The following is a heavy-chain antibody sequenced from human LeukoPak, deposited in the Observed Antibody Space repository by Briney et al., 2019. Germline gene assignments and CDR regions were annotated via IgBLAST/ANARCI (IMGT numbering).Heavy chain of an antibody. J-gene: IGHJ6*02. CDR3: ARPHPRTVFGVFSYYYGMDV. D-gene: IGHD3-3*01. CDR1: GFTSVNYA. V-gene: IGHV3-21*01. CDR2: ISSSSTYI. Sequence: PGGSLRLSCAATGFTSVNYAMSWVRQAPGKGLEWVSSISSSSTYIYYADSVKGRFTISRDNAKKSLYLQMNSLRAEDTAVYYCARPHPRTVFGVFSYYYGMDVWGQGTTVTVSS.